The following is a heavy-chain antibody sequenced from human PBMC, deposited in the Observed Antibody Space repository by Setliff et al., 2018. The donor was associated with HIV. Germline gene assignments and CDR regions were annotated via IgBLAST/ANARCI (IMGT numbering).Heavy chain of an antibody. J-gene: IGHJ6*04. D-gene: IGHD3-10*01. CDR2: MSPNSGVT. CDR3: ASGKGVGGVVITDGLDV. V-gene: IGHV1-8*02. Sequence: ASVKVSCKASGHTFSNSDIHWVRRATGQGLEWMGWMSPNSGVTGYALKFHDRVTMTGDTSINTAYLELRSLTSEDTAVYYCASGKGVGGVVITDGLDVWGKGTTVTVSS. CDR1: GHTFSNSD.